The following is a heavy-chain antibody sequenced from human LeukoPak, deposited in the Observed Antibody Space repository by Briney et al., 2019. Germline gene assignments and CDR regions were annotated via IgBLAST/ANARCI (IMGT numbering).Heavy chain of an antibody. V-gene: IGHV1-69*13. Sequence: ASVKVSCKASGGTFSSYAISWVRQAPGQGLEWMGGIIPIFGTANYAQKFQGRVTITADESTSTAYMELSSLRSEDTAVYYCARDERASGWPFDYWGQGTLVTVSS. CDR1: GGTFSSYA. CDR2: IIPIFGTA. J-gene: IGHJ4*02. D-gene: IGHD6-19*01. CDR3: ARDERASGWPFDY.